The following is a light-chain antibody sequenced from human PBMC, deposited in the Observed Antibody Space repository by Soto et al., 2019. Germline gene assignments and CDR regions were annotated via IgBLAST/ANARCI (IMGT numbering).Light chain of an antibody. CDR3: AALDDSLNGVV. CDR1: SSNIGSNT. Sequence: QTVLTQPHSASGTPGQRVTISCSGSSSNIGSNTINWYQQLPGTAPKLLIYTNNQRPSGVPDRFSGSKSGTSASLAISGLQSEDEADYYCAALDDSLNGVVFGGGTKLTVL. J-gene: IGLJ2*01. V-gene: IGLV1-44*01. CDR2: TNN.